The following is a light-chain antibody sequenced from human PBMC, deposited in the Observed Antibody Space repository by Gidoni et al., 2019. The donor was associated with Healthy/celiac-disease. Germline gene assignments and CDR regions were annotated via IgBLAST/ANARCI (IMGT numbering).Light chain of an antibody. J-gene: IGKJ5*01. CDR1: QSASSS. CDR3: QQRSDWPPTIT. Sequence: EIVLAQSPATLSLSPGARATLSCRASQSASSSLAWYQQKPGQAPRILIYDASNRATGIPARFSGSGSGTDFTLTISSLESEDFAVYYCQQRSDWPPTITFGQGTRLEIK. CDR2: DAS. V-gene: IGKV3-11*01.